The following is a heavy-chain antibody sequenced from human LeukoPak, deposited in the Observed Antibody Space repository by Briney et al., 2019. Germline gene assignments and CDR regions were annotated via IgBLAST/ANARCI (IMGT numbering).Heavy chain of an antibody. CDR2: IIPIFGTA. V-gene: IGHV1-69*13. CDR1: GGTFSSYA. Sequence: GASVKVSCKASGGTFSSYAISWVRQAPGQGLEWMGGIIPIFGTANYAQKFQGRVTITADESTSTAYMELSSLRSEDTAVYYCARDIPIQDYYYYMDVWGKGTTVTVSS. CDR3: ARDIPIQDYYYYMDV. J-gene: IGHJ6*03. D-gene: IGHD5-18*01.